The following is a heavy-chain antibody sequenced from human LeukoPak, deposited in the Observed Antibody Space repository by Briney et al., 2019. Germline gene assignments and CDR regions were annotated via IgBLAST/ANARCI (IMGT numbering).Heavy chain of an antibody. CDR1: GGPFSGYY. CDR2: INHSGST. J-gene: IGHJ4*02. Sequence: SETLSLTCAVYGGPFSGYYWSWIRQPPGKGLEWIGEINHSGSTNYNPSLKSRVTISVATSKNQVSLKLSSVTAAETAVYYCARGGGIAAAGPTYYFDDWGQGTLVTVSS. D-gene: IGHD6-13*01. CDR3: ARGGGIAAAGPTYYFDD. V-gene: IGHV4-34*01.